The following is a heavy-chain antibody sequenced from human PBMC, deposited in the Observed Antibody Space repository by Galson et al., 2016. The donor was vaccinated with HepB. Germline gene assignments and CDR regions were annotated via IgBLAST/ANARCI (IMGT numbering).Heavy chain of an antibody. Sequence: SVKVSCKASGYTFTTYGISWVRQAPGQGLEWVGWISAYNGNTNHAQKLQGRVTMTTDTSTSTAYMELRSLRSDDTAVYYCARVIRNFDFWSTYYYYMDVWGKGTPVTVS. CDR2: ISAYNGNT. CDR1: GYTFTTYG. V-gene: IGHV1-18*04. CDR3: ARVIRNFDFWSTYYYYMDV. D-gene: IGHD3-3*01. J-gene: IGHJ6*03.